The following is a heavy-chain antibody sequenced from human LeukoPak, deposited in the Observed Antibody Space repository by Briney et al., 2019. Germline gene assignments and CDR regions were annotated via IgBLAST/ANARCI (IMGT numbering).Heavy chain of an antibody. V-gene: IGHV3-7*01. CDR2: IKQDGSEK. CDR1: GFTFSTYW. J-gene: IGHJ4*02. Sequence: PGGSLRLSCAASGFTFSTYWMSWVRQAPGKGLEWVANIKQDGSEKYCVDSVKGRFTISRDNAKNSLYLQMNSLRAEDTAMYYCARDSAGNDYWGQGTLVTVSS. D-gene: IGHD6-13*01. CDR3: ARDSAGNDY.